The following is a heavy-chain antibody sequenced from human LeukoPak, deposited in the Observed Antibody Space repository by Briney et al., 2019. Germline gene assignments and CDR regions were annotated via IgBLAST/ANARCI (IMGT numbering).Heavy chain of an antibody. CDR3: ARDSSMLRGPLVIYYFDF. CDR2: ISSSGSTI. CDR1: GFTFSSYE. J-gene: IGHJ4*02. Sequence: GGSLRLSCAASGFTFSSYEMNWVRQAPGKGLEWVSYISSSGSTIYYADSVKGRFTISRDNAKNSLYLQMNSLRAEDTAVYYGARDSSMLRGPLVIYYFDFWGQGTLVTVSS. D-gene: IGHD3-10*01. V-gene: IGHV3-48*03.